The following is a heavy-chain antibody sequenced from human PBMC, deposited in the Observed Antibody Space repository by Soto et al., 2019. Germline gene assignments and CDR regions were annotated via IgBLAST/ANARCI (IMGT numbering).Heavy chain of an antibody. CDR3: ALTYGDPGEDAFDI. V-gene: IGHV1-69*12. CDR2: IIPIFGTA. CDR1: GGTFSSYA. Sequence: QVQLVQSGAEVKKPGSSVKVSCKASGGTFSSYAISWVRQAPGQGLEWMGGIIPIFGTANYAQKFQGRVTXXAXEXXSTAYMELSRLRSEDTAVYYCALTYGDPGEDAFDIWGQGTMVTVSS. D-gene: IGHD4-17*01. J-gene: IGHJ3*02.